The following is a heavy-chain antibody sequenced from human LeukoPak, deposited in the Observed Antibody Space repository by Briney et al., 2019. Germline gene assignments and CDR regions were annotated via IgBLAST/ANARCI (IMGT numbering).Heavy chain of an antibody. CDR2: IIPILGIA. CDR3: AREDAYYDILTGYYTLYYFDY. J-gene: IGHJ4*02. CDR1: GGTFSSYT. Sequence: SVKVSCKASGGTFSSYTISWVRQAPGQVLEWMGRIIPILGIANYAQKFQDRVTITADKSTSTAYMELSSLRSEDTAVYYCAREDAYYDILTGYYTLYYFDYWGQGTLVTVSS. D-gene: IGHD3-9*01. V-gene: IGHV1-69*04.